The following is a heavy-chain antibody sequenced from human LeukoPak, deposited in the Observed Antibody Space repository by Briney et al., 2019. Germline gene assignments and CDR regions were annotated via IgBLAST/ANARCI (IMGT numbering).Heavy chain of an antibody. V-gene: IGHV3-74*01. CDR2: ISSDESIT. Sequence: GGSLRLSCAASGFTFSNYWMHWVRQAPGKGLVWVSRISSDESITSYADSVKGRFTISRDNAKNTLYLQMSSLRAEDTAVYYCGKIRLDSATGYWGQGTLVTVSS. J-gene: IGHJ4*02. CDR1: GFTFSNYW. CDR3: GKIRLDSATGY. D-gene: IGHD2-15*01.